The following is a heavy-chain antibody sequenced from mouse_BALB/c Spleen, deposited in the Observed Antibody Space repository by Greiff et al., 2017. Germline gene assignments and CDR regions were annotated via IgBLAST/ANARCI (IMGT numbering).Heavy chain of an antibody. Sequence: EVKLMESGPGLVKPSQSLSLTCTVTGYSITSDYAWNWIRQFPGNKLEWMGYISYSGSTSYNPSLKSRISITRDTSKNQFFLQLNSVTTEDTATYYCARGEGAAYWGQGTLVTVSA. CDR3: ARGEGAAY. CDR1: GYSITSDYA. V-gene: IGHV3-2*02. CDR2: ISYSGST. J-gene: IGHJ3*01.